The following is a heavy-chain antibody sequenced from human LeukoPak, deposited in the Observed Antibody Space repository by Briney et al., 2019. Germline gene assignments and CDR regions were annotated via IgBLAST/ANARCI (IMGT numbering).Heavy chain of an antibody. CDR2: INHSGST. CDR1: GFTFSDYY. J-gene: IGHJ4*02. CDR3: ARAHYDYVWGSYRYGNYFDY. Sequence: PGGSLRLSCAASGFTFSDYYMSWIRQPPGKGLEWIGEINHSGSTNYNPSLKSRVTISVDTSKNQFSLKLSSVTAADTAVYYCARAHYDYVWGSYRYGNYFDYWGQGTLVTVSS. D-gene: IGHD3-16*02. V-gene: IGHV4-34*01.